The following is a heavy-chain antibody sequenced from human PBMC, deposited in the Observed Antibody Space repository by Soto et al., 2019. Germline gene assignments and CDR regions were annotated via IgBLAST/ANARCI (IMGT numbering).Heavy chain of an antibody. Sequence: QVQLVQSGAEVRKPGASVTVSCWSSGDSFNDYYIHWVRQAPGQGFEWMGWINPNGGVTKYAQKFQGWVSMTRDTSIRTVYMQMSRLRSDDTAVYYCARESGVATATLDYYYFYMDVWGTGTTVTVSS. V-gene: IGHV1-2*04. CDR3: ARESGVATATLDYYYFYMDV. J-gene: IGHJ6*03. CDR2: INPNGGVT. CDR1: GDSFNDYY. D-gene: IGHD5-12*01.